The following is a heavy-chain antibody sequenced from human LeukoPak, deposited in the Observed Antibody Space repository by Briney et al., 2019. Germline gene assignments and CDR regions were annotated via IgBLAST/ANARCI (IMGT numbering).Heavy chain of an antibody. CDR2: INHSGST. Sequence: SETLSLTCAVYGGSFSGYYWSWIRQPPGKGLEWIGEINHSGSTNYNPSLKSRVTISVDTSKNQFSLKLSSVTAADTAVYYCASPYAAYWGQGTLVTVSS. CDR3: ASPYAAY. CDR1: GGSFSGYY. V-gene: IGHV4-34*01. D-gene: IGHD3-16*01. J-gene: IGHJ4*02.